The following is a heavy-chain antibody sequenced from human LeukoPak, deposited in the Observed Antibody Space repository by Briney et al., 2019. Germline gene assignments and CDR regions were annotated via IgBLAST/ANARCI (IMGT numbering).Heavy chain of an antibody. Sequence: GGSLRLSCAASGFRFNDAWMTWVRLAPGKGLEWVGRIKSRADGGATDSAEPIKGRFTISRDDSKETLYLQMNSLKTEDTAVYYCTTGISTGTSSNFFYYALDVWGQGTTVTVSS. V-gene: IGHV3-15*01. J-gene: IGHJ6*02. CDR3: TTGISTGTSSNFFYYALDV. CDR2: IKSRADGGAT. CDR1: GFRFNDAW. D-gene: IGHD4-17*01.